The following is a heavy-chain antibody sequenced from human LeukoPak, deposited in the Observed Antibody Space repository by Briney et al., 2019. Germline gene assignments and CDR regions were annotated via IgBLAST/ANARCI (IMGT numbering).Heavy chain of an antibody. Sequence: GASVKVSCKASGGTFSSYAISWVRQAPGQGLEWMGGIIPIFGTANYAQKFQGRVTITADESTSTAYTELSSLRSEDTAVYYCARWVAGTYWFYPWGQGTLVTVSS. J-gene: IGHJ5*02. D-gene: IGHD6-19*01. CDR2: IIPIFGTA. CDR3: ARWVAGTYWFYP. V-gene: IGHV1-69*13. CDR1: GGTFSSYA.